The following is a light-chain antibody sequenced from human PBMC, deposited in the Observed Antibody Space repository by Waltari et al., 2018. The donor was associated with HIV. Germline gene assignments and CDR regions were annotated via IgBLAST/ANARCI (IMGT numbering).Light chain of an antibody. CDR1: SSDVGGYNY. J-gene: IGLJ1*01. Sequence: QSALTQPASVSGSPGQSITISCTGTSSDVGGYNYVSWYQQHPGKAPKLMIYDFRNRPSGVSNRFSGSKSGNTASLTISGLQAEDEADYYCSSYTSSSPYAFGTGTKVTVL. V-gene: IGLV2-14*03. CDR3: SSYTSSSPYA. CDR2: DFR.